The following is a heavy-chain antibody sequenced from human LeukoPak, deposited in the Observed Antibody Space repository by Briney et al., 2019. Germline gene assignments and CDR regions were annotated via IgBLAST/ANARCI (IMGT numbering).Heavy chain of an antibody. Sequence: GGSLRLSCAASGFTFRSYAMSWVRQAPGKGLEWVSGISGSGANTFYAGSVKGRFTISRDNSKKTLYLQMNSLTDGDTAVYYCAPLETTWGQGTLVTVSS. CDR3: APLETT. V-gene: IGHV3-23*01. CDR1: GFTFRSYA. D-gene: IGHD4-17*01. CDR2: ISGSGANT. J-gene: IGHJ4*02.